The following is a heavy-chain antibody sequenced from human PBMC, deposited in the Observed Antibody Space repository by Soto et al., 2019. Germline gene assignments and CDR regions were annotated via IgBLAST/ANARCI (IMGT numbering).Heavy chain of an antibody. V-gene: IGHV1-46*01. CDR2: INPSGGST. Sequence: QVQLVQSGAEVKKPGASVKASCKASGYTFTSYYMNWVRQAPGQGLEWMGIINPSGGSTTYAQKFQGRVTMTRNTSTSTVYMELSSLTSEDTAVYYCAIVPPDYYYGMDVWGQGTTVTVSS. CDR3: AIVPPDYYYGMDV. CDR1: GYTFTSYY. J-gene: IGHJ6*02.